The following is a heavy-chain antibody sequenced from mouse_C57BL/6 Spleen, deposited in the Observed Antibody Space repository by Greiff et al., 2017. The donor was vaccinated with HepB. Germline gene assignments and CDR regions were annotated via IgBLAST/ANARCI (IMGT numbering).Heavy chain of an antibody. Sequence: EVQLQESGGGLVKPGGSLKLSCAASGFTFSDYGMHWVRQAPEKGLEWVAYISSGSSTIYYADTVKGRFTISRDNAKNTLFLQMTSLRSEDTAMYYCARRYYYGSSPLMDYWGQGTSVTVSS. J-gene: IGHJ4*01. CDR1: GFTFSDYG. V-gene: IGHV5-17*01. CDR2: ISSGSSTI. CDR3: ARRYYYGSSPLMDY. D-gene: IGHD1-1*01.